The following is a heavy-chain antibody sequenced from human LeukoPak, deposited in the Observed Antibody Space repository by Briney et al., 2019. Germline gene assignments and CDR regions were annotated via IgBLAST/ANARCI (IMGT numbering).Heavy chain of an antibody. V-gene: IGHV3-23*01. CDR2: ISGSGGST. CDR1: GLTFSSYA. J-gene: IGHJ4*02. CDR3: AKNRDYYTTHDY. D-gene: IGHD3-22*01. Sequence: GGSLRLSCAASGLTFSSYAMSWVRQAPGKGLEWVSAISGSGGSTYYADSVKGRFTISRDNSKNTLYLQMNSLRAEDTAVYYCAKNRDYYTTHDYWGQGTLVTVSS.